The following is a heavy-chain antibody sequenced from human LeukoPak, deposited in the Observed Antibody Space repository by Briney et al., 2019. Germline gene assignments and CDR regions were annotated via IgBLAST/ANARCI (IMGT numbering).Heavy chain of an antibody. Sequence: GGSLRLSCAASGFTFSSYAMNWVRQAPGKGLEWVSGISDTGRSTYYADSVKGRFTISRSNSKNTLYLQMNSLRDEDTAVYYCAKVLRGLAYYGDYSDWGQGTQVTVSS. J-gene: IGHJ4*02. CDR3: AKVLRGLAYYGDYSD. D-gene: IGHD4-17*01. CDR2: ISDTGRST. V-gene: IGHV3-23*01. CDR1: GFTFSSYA.